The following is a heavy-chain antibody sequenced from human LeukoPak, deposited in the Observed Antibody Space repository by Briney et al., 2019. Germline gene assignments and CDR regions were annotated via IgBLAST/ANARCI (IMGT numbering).Heavy chain of an antibody. D-gene: IGHD2-2*02. J-gene: IGHJ4*02. V-gene: IGHV3-33*01. CDR1: GFTFNNYG. Sequence: PGRSLRLSCAASGFTFNNYGMHWVHQAPGKGLEWVAVIWYDGSNKYYADSVKGRFTISRDNPKNTLYLQMNSLRAEDTAVYYCATHCSSTSCYMYWGQGTLVTVSS. CDR2: IWYDGSNK. CDR3: ATHCSSTSCYMY.